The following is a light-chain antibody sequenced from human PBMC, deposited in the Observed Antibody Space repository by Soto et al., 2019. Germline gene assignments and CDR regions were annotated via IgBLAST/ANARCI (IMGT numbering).Light chain of an antibody. CDR1: SSNIGAGYD. CDR3: QSYDSSLSGSGV. CDR2: GNS. J-gene: IGLJ3*02. V-gene: IGLV1-40*01. Sequence: QAVVTQPPSVSGAPGQRVTTSCTGSSSNIGAGYDVHWYQQLPGTAPKLLIYGNSNRPSGVPDRFSGSKSGTSASLAITGLQAEDEADYYCQSYDSSLSGSGVFGGGTKLTVL.